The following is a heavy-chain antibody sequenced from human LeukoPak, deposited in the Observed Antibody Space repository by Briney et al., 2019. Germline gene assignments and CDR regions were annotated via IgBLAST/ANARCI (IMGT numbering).Heavy chain of an antibody. J-gene: IGHJ3*02. Sequence: SETLSLTCAVNGGSFSGYYWIWIRQPPGKGLEWIGEINHSGSTNYNPSLKSRVTISVDTSKNQFSLKLSSVTAADTAVYYCARGGECGSCDGFDMWAQGIMVTVSS. CDR1: GGSFSGYY. V-gene: IGHV4-34*01. CDR3: ARGGECGSCDGFDM. CDR2: INHSGST. D-gene: IGHD2-15*01.